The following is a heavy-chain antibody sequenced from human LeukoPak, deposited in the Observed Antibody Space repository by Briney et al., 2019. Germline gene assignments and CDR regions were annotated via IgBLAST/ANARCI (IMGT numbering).Heavy chain of an antibody. Sequence: ASVKVSCKAFGYTFTSYGISWVRQAPGQGLEWMGWISAYNGNTNYAQKLQGRVTMTTDTSTSTAYMELRSLRSDDTAVYYCARTFQSIAVDPPDYWGQGTLVTVSS. D-gene: IGHD6-19*01. CDR3: ARTFQSIAVDPPDY. V-gene: IGHV1-18*04. CDR2: ISAYNGNT. CDR1: GYTFTSYG. J-gene: IGHJ4*02.